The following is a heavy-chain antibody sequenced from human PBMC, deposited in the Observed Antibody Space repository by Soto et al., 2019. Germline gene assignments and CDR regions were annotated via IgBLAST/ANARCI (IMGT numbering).Heavy chain of an antibody. CDR2: ISGSGGST. D-gene: IGHD3-10*01. V-gene: IGHV3-23*01. Sequence: VQLLESGGGVVQPGGSLRLSCAASGLTFSSYAMSWVRQAPGKGLEWVSAISGSGGSTYYADSVKGRFTISRDNSKNTLYLQMNSLRAEDTAVYYCAKASGWFGEFDYWGQGTLVTVSS. CDR1: GLTFSSYA. CDR3: AKASGWFGEFDY. J-gene: IGHJ4*02.